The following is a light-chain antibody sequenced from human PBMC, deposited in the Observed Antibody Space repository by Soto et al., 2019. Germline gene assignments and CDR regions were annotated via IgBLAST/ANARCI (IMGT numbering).Light chain of an antibody. CDR2: GAS. J-gene: IGKJ1*01. CDR1: QSVSSNS. Sequence: PGERATLSCRASQSVSSNSLAWYQQKPGQAPRLLIYGASSRATGIPDRFSGSGSGTDFTLTISRLEPEDFAVYYCQQYGTSPRTFGQGTKVEIK. V-gene: IGKV3-20*01. CDR3: QQYGTSPRT.